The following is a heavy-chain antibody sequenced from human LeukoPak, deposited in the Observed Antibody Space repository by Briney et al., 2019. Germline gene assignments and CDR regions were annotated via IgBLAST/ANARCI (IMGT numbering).Heavy chain of an antibody. J-gene: IGHJ4*02. Sequence: ASAKVSCKASGYTFTGYYMHWVRQAPGQGLEWMGWINANSGGTNYAQKFQGRVTMTRDTSISTAYMELSRLRSDDTAVYYCASGSTMVRGVIIGPPPDYFDYWGQGTLVTVSS. D-gene: IGHD3-10*01. CDR3: ASGSTMVRGVIIGPPPDYFDY. CDR2: INANSGGT. CDR1: GYTFTGYY. V-gene: IGHV1-2*02.